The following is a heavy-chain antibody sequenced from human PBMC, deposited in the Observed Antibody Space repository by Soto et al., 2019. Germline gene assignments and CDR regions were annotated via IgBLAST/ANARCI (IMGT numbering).Heavy chain of an antibody. CDR3: ARPQGSGWRFNALDF. J-gene: IGHJ3*01. Sequence: QVVLVQSGAEVKNPGSSVKVSCKASGGTFGRNAINWVRQAPGQGFEWMGGIIPMFDTANHAQKFRDRIMITADESTNTAYLELNNLRSEDTAIYYCARPQGSGWRFNALDFWGQGTMVTVSP. CDR2: IIPMFDTA. CDR1: GGTFGRNA. D-gene: IGHD6-19*01. V-gene: IGHV1-69*01.